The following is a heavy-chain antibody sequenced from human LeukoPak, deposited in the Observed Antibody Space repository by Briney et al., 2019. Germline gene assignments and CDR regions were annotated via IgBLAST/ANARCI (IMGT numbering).Heavy chain of an antibody. CDR1: GLTFSSYE. CDR3: AKGGGYSYGPPSSRLFDY. Sequence: PGGSLRLACAASGLTFSSYEMRWVRQAPGKGLEWVSYIRSSGSTIYYADFVKGRFTISRDNSKNTLYLQMNSLRAEDTAVYYCAKGGGYSYGPPSSRLFDYWGQGTLVTVSS. D-gene: IGHD5-18*01. V-gene: IGHV3-48*03. CDR2: IRSSGSTI. J-gene: IGHJ4*02.